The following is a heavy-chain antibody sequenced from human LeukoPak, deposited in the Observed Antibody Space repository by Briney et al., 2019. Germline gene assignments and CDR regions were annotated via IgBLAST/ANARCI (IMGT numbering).Heavy chain of an antibody. CDR2: IYTSGST. Sequence: SETLSLTCTVSGGSISSYYWSWIRQPAGKGLEWIGRIYTSGSTNYNASLKSRVSMSVDTSKNQFSLKLSSVTAADTAVYYCARDRPHYSSSWYYGMDVWGQGTTVTVSS. V-gene: IGHV4-4*07. CDR1: GGSISSYY. D-gene: IGHD6-13*01. J-gene: IGHJ6*02. CDR3: ARDRPHYSSSWYYGMDV.